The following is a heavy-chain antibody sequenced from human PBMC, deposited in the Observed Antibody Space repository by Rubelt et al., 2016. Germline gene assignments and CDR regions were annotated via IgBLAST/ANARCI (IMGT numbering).Heavy chain of an antibody. J-gene: IGHJ4*02. D-gene: IGHD5-24*01. V-gene: IGHV4-59*08. Sequence: QVQLQESGPGLVKPSETLSLTCTVSGGSISSYYWSWIRQPPGKGLEWIGYIYYSGSTNYNPSLKSRVTISVDTSKNQFSLKLSSGTAADTAVYYCARRRDGYSHVDYWGQGTLVTVSS. CDR3: ARRRDGYSHVDY. CDR2: IYYSGST. CDR1: GGSISSYY.